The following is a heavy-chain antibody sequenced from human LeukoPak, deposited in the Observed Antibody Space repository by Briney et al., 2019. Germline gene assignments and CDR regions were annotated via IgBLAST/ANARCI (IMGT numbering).Heavy chain of an antibody. J-gene: IGHJ3*02. V-gene: IGHV4-34*01. CDR3: AREVNSDGHDAFDI. CDR2: IYHSGST. D-gene: IGHD5-18*01. CDR1: GGSFSGYY. Sequence: PSETLSLTCAVYGGSFSGYYWSWIRQPPGKGLEWIGSIYHSGSTYYNPSLKSRVTISVDTSKNQFSLKLSSVTAADTAVYYCAREVNSDGHDAFDIWGQGTMVTVSS.